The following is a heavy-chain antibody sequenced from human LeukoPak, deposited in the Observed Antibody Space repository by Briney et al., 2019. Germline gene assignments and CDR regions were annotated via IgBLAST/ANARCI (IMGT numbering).Heavy chain of an antibody. J-gene: IGHJ4*02. V-gene: IGHV1-24*01. CDR3: ATATVTTLVVDYFDY. CDR1: GYTLSELS. D-gene: IGHD4-17*01. Sequence: ASVKVSCKVSGYTLSELSMHWVRQAPGKGLEWMGGFDPEDGETIYAQKFQGGVTMTEDTSTDTAYMELSSLRSEDTAVYYCATATVTTLVVDYFDYWGQGTLVTVSS. CDR2: FDPEDGET.